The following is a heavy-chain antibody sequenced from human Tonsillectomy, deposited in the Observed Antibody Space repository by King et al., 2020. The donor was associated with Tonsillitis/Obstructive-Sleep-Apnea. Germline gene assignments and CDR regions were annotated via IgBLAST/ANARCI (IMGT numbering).Heavy chain of an antibody. J-gene: IGHJ4*02. CDR1: GYSFNGYY. CDR2: INPTSGGT. V-gene: IGHV1-2*02. D-gene: IGHD6-19*01. CDR3: ARDLRWLLDY. Sequence: QLVQSGAEVKKPGASLKVSCKASGYSFNGYYIHWVRQAPGQGLEWMGWINPTSGGTKYAQKFQGRVTMTRDTSINTGYMELSRLRSDATAVYYCARDLRWLLDYWGQGTLVTVSS.